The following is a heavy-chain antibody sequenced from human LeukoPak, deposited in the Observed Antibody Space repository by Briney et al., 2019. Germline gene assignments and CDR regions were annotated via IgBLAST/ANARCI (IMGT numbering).Heavy chain of an antibody. CDR3: ARGVYCSGGACYSRGVDWFDP. D-gene: IGHD2-15*01. CDR2: FDPEDGET. V-gene: IGHV1-24*01. Sequence: ASVKVSCKVSGYTLTELSMHWVRQAPGKGLEWMGGFDPEDGETIYAQKFQGRVTMTRDTSISTAYMELNRLRSDDTAVYYCARGVYCSGGACYSRGVDWFDPWGQGTLVTVSS. J-gene: IGHJ5*02. CDR1: GYTLTELS.